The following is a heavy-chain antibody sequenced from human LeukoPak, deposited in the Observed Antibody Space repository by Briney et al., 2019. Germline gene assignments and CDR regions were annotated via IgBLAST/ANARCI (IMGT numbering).Heavy chain of an antibody. CDR3: ARVRLRGDWFDP. CDR1: GYTFTSFD. D-gene: IGHD2-21*02. V-gene: IGHV1-8*01. J-gene: IGHJ5*02. Sequence: GASVTVSFKASGYTFTSFDINWVRQATGQGLEWMGWMYAISGNTVYAQEFQGRVTMTRNTFISTAYMELSSLRSEDTSVYYCARVRLRGDWFDPWGQGTLVTVSS. CDR2: MYAISGNT.